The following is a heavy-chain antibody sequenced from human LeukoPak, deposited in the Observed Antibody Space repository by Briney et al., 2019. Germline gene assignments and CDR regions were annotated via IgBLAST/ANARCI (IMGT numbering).Heavy chain of an antibody. D-gene: IGHD5-24*01. CDR1: GFTFSSYA. CDR3: ANAPIFGPVDY. Sequence: GGSLRLSCAASGFTFSSYAMSWVRQAPGKGLGWVSAISGSGGSTYYADSVKGRFTISRDNSKNTLYLQMNSLRAEDTAVYYCANAPIFGPVDYWGQGTLVTVSS. CDR2: ISGSGGST. V-gene: IGHV3-23*01. J-gene: IGHJ4*02.